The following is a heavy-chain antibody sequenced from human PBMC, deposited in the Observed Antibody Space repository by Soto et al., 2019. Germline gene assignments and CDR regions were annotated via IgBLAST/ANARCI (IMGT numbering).Heavy chain of an antibody. CDR1: GGSISSYY. J-gene: IGHJ5*02. CDR2: IYYSGST. D-gene: IGHD6-6*01. CDR3: ARDRASIAARPGWFAP. V-gene: IGHV4-59*01. Sequence: SETLSLTCTVSGGSISSYYWSWIRQPPGKGLEWIGYIYYSGSTNYNPSLKSRVTISVDTSKNQFSLKLSSVTAADTAEYYCARDRASIAARPGWFAPWGQGTLVTVFS.